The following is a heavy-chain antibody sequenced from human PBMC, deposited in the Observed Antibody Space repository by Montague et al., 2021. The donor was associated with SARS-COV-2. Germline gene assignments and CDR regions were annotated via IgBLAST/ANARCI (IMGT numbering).Heavy chain of an antibody. D-gene: IGHD3-10*01. J-gene: IGHJ4*02. Sequence: SETLSLTCAVYGGSFSGYHWTRIRQPPGKGLEWIGEINYSGSANYNPSLKSRVTISVDTSKNQFSLKLSSVTAADTAVYYCARVAPRTKTRITLIRRFDYWGQGTLVTVSS. CDR3: ARVAPRTKTRITLIRRFDY. CDR1: GGSFSGYH. V-gene: IGHV4-34*01. CDR2: INYSGSA.